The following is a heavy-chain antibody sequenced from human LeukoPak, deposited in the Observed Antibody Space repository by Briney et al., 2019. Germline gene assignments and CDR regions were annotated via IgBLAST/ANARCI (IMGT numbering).Heavy chain of an antibody. V-gene: IGHV3-21*01. CDR3: ARKPGIAAAGTKEADY. CDR2: ISSSSSYI. CDR1: GFTFSSYS. J-gene: IGHJ4*02. Sequence: GGSLRLSCAASGFTFSSYSMNWVRQAPGKGLEWVSAISSSSSYIYYADSVKGRFTISRDNAKNSLYLQMNSLRAEDTAVYYCARKPGIAAAGTKEADYWGQGTLVTVSS. D-gene: IGHD6-13*01.